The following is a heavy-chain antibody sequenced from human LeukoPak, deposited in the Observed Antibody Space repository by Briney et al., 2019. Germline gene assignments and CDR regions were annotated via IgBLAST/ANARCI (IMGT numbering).Heavy chain of an antibody. CDR3: ARDYGGKSAFDI. D-gene: IGHD4-23*01. CDR1: GGSFSGYY. CDR2: INHSGST. V-gene: IGHV4-34*01. J-gene: IGHJ3*02. Sequence: SETLSLTCAVYGGSFSGYYWSWIRQPPGKGLEWIGEINHSGSTNYNPSLKSRVTISVDTSKNQFSLKLSSVTAADTAVYYCARDYGGKSAFDIWGQGTMVTVSS.